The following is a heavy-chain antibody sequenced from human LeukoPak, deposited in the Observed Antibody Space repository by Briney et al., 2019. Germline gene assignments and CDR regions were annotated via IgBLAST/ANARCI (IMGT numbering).Heavy chain of an antibody. CDR3: AMITFGGVIVPGY. V-gene: IGHV1-2*02. D-gene: IGHD3-16*02. Sequence: ASVKVSCKASGYTFTSYYMHWVRQAPGQGLEWMGWINPNSGGTNYAQKFQGRVTMTRDTSISTAYMELSRLRSDDTAVYYCAMITFGGVIVPGYWGQGTLVTVSS. CDR2: INPNSGGT. CDR1: GYTFTSYY. J-gene: IGHJ4*02.